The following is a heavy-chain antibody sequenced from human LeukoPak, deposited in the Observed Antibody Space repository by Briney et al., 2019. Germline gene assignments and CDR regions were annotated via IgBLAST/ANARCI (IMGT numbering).Heavy chain of an antibody. J-gene: IGHJ4*02. CDR2: IRSKANSYAT. V-gene: IGHV3-73*01. D-gene: IGHD2-15*01. Sequence: GGSLRLSCAASGFTFSRSAMHWVRQASGKGLEWVGRIRSKANSYATAYAASVKGRFTISRDDSKNTAYLQMNSLKTEDTAVYYCTAIRYCSGGSCYSVDYWGQGTLVTVSS. CDR3: TAIRYCSGGSCYSVDY. CDR1: GFTFSRSA.